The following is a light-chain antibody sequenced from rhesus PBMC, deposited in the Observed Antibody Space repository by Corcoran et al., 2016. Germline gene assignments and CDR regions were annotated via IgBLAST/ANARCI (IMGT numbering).Light chain of an antibody. V-gene: IGLV2-11*01. CDR2: EVT. CDR3: SSYAGSDTYI. CDR1: SSDIGRYNY. J-gene: IGLJ1*01. Sequence: QSAPIQSPSVSGSLGQSVTISCAGTSSDIGRYNYVSWYQHHPGTVPKLMIYEVTKRPSGVSDRFSASKSGNTASLTISGLQAEDEADYYCSSYAGSDTYIFAGGTRLTVL.